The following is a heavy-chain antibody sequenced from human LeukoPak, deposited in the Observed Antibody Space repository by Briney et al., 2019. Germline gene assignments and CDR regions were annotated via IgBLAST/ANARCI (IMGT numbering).Heavy chain of an antibody. J-gene: IGHJ3*02. V-gene: IGHV1-69*08. CDR3: AREPDVDLSTFRGDALDI. CDR2: VIPILDKA. CDR1: GGTFSSYT. D-gene: IGHD5-24*01. Sequence: SVKVSCKASGGTFSSYTFSWVRQAPGQGLEWMGRVIPILDKATYAQKFKGRVTITADKSTSTAYMDLSSLTSEDTAVYYCAREPDVDLSTFRGDALDIWGQGTMVTVSS.